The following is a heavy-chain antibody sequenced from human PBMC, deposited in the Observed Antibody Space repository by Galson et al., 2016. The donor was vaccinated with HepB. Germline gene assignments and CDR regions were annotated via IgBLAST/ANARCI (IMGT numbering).Heavy chain of an antibody. D-gene: IGHD6-6*01. CDR2: IDTSNGNT. CDR3: ARHYSSTWPAGLIFDS. J-gene: IGHJ4*02. Sequence: QAPAQALEYLGWIDTSNGNTNYPQKFQDRVTLTTDTSTSTTYMELRSLISDDTAVYYCARHYSSTWPAGLIFDSWGPGTRVTVSS. V-gene: IGHV1-18*01.